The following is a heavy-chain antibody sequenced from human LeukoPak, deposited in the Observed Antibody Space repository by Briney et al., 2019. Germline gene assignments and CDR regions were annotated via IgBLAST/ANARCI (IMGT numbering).Heavy chain of an antibody. CDR1: GYTFTAYY. V-gene: IGHV1-69*05. J-gene: IGHJ4*02. CDR3: ADSRDGYNNY. D-gene: IGHD5-24*01. CDR2: IIPIFGTA. Sequence: ASVKVSCKASGYTFTAYYMHWVRQAPGQGLEWMGGIIPIFGTANNAQKFQDRVTITTDEYTSTAYMELSSLRSEDTAVYYCADSRDGYNNYWGQGTLVTVSS.